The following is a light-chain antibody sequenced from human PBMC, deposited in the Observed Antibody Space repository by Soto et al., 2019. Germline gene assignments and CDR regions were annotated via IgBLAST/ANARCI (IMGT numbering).Light chain of an antibody. CDR2: GAS. Sequence: IVLTQSPCTRSLSPGERTTLSCRASQSISRYLAGYQQTPGQGPRLLIYGASSRATGTPDRFSGSGSGTDFTLTINRLEPEDFALYYCQQYGSSPPTFGQGTKVDIK. CDR1: QSISRY. J-gene: IGKJ1*01. V-gene: IGKV3-20*01. CDR3: QQYGSSPPT.